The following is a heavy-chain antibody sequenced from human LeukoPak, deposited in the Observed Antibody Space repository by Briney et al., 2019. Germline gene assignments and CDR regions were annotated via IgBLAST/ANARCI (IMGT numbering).Heavy chain of an antibody. V-gene: IGHV5-51*01. Sequence: GESLKISCKGSGYSFTSYWIGWVRQMPGKGLEWMGIIYPGDSDTRYSPSFQGQVTISADKSISTAYLQWSSLKASDTVMYYCAGDVDTAMVTVGAFDIWGQGTMVTVSS. D-gene: IGHD5-18*01. J-gene: IGHJ3*02. CDR2: IYPGDSDT. CDR1: GYSFTSYW. CDR3: AGDVDTAMVTVGAFDI.